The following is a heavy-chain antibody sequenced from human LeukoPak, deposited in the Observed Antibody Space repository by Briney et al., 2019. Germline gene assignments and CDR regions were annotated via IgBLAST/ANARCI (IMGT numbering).Heavy chain of an antibody. CDR1: GFTFSSYE. Sequence: GGSLRLSCAASGFTFSSYEMNWVRQPPGKGLEWISGINWNGGNTGYADSVKGRFTISRDNAKNSLYLQMNSLRAEDTALYYCVRSRSSGWYVGHFDYWGQGTLVTVSS. V-gene: IGHV3-20*04. J-gene: IGHJ4*02. D-gene: IGHD6-19*01. CDR2: INWNGGNT. CDR3: VRSRSSGWYVGHFDY.